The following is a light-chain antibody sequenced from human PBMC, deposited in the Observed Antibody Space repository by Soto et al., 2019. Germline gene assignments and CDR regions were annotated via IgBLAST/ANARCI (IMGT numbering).Light chain of an antibody. V-gene: IGLV2-14*01. CDR1: SSDVGGYNY. CDR3: SSYTSSSTYV. CDR2: DVS. Sequence: ALTQPASVSGSPGQSITISCTGTSSDVGGYNYVSWYQQHPGKAPKLMIYDVSNRPSGVSNRFSGSKSGNTASLTISGLQAEDEADYYCSSYTSSSTYVFGTGTKLTVL. J-gene: IGLJ1*01.